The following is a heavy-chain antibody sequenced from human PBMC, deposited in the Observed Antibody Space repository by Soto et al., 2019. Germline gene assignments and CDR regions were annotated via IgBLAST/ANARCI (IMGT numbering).Heavy chain of an antibody. Sequence: HVQLVQSGTEVKKPGASVRVSCMVSGYPFTTYYIHWVRQAPGQGLEWMGWIDPRSGGTVYEQKFEGGVIMPRDASISTVDMDLSGLTSYDTALYYCATDDYGIFPSWGQGSLVTVSS. V-gene: IGHV1-2*02. J-gene: IGHJ5*02. CDR1: GYPFTTYY. D-gene: IGHD3-10*01. CDR3: ATDDYGIFPS. CDR2: IDPRSGGT.